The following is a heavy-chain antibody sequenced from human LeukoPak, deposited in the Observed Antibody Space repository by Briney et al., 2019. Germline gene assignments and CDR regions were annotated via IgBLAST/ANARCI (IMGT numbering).Heavy chain of an antibody. Sequence: SVKVSCKDSAGTVSSYAISWVRQAPGQGLECMGGIIPIFGTATYAQKFQGRVTITADESTSTAYMELSSLRSEDTAVYYCASSIAAAGRGRGYYYGMDVWGQGTTVTVSS. CDR1: AGTVSSYA. V-gene: IGHV1-69*13. D-gene: IGHD6-13*01. J-gene: IGHJ6*02. CDR3: ASSIAAAGRGRGYYYGMDV. CDR2: IIPIFGTA.